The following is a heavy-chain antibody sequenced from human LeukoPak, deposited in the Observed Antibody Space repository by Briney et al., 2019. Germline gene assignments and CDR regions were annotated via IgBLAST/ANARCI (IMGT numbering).Heavy chain of an antibody. CDR2: LYYSGST. V-gene: IGHV4-39*07. Sequence: KPSETLSLTCTVSGGSISGSSYYWGWIRQPPGKGLEWIGSLYYSGSTYYNPSLKSRVTLSVDTPKNQFSLKLSSVTAADTAVYYCARGPNCSGGSCYSRWFVYWGQGTLVTVSS. CDR1: GGSISGSSYY. J-gene: IGHJ5*01. D-gene: IGHD2-15*01. CDR3: ARGPNCSGGSCYSRWFVY.